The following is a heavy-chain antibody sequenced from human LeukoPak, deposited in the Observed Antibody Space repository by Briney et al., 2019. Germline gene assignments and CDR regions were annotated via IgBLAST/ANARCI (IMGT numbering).Heavy chain of an antibody. Sequence: SETLSLTCTVSGGSISSYYWSWIRQPPGKGLEWIGYIYYSGSTNYNPSLKSRVTISVDTSKNQFSLKLSSVTAADTAVYYCARDGLRYCSSISCRNWFDPWGQGTLVTVSS. CDR2: IYYSGST. CDR3: ARDGLRYCSSISCRNWFDP. V-gene: IGHV4-59*12. J-gene: IGHJ5*02. D-gene: IGHD2-2*01. CDR1: GGSISSYY.